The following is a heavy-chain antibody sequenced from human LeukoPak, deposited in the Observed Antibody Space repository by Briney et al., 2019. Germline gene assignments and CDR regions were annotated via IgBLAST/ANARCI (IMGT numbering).Heavy chain of an antibody. D-gene: IGHD6-19*01. V-gene: IGHV1-69*02. CDR1: GDTFSSYT. J-gene: IGHJ4*02. Sequence: SVKVSCKASGDTFSSYTFSWVRQAPGQGLEWMGRIIPILDIPNYAQKFQGRVTITADKSTNTAYMELNSLTSEDTAMYYCARGSVGYSSGWYYFDYWGQGTLVTVSS. CDR2: IIPILDIP. CDR3: ARGSVGYSSGWYYFDY.